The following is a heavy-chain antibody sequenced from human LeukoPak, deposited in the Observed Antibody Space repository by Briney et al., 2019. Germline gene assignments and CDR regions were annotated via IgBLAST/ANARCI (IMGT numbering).Heavy chain of an antibody. D-gene: IGHD6-13*01. CDR2: IIPIFGTA. Sequence: GASVKVSCKASGYTFTSYGISWVRQAPGQGLEWMGGIIPIFGTANYAQKFQGRVTITTDESTSTAYMELSSLRSEDTAVYYCAAMSSLYTFDPWGQGTLVTVSS. CDR3: AAMSSLYTFDP. CDR1: GYTFTSYG. V-gene: IGHV1-69*05. J-gene: IGHJ5*02.